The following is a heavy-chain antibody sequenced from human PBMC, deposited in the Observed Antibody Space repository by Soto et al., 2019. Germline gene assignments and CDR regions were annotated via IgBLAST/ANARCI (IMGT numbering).Heavy chain of an antibody. CDR3: ARPLRDRNYYYGMAV. Sequence: QVHLVQSGAEMQQPGASVSVSCKASGGTFSKYAFSWVRQAPGQGLEWLGGTIPMFGTPNYAQKFQGRVAISADESTATVYMELSSLRSEDTAVYFCARPLRDRNYYYGMAVWGQGTTVTVSS. J-gene: IGHJ6*02. CDR1: GGTFSKYA. V-gene: IGHV1-69*01. D-gene: IGHD3-22*01. CDR2: TIPMFGTP.